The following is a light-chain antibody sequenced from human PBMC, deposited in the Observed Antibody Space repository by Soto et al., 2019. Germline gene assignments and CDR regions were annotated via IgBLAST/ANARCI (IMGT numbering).Light chain of an antibody. V-gene: IGLV1-40*01. CDR2: CDS. J-gene: IGLJ2*01. Sequence: QSVLTQPPSVSGAPGQRVTISCTGSSSNIGAAYAVHWYQQLPGTAPKLLIYCDSNRPSGVPDLFSGSNSGTSASLAITGLQAEDEAVYYCQSYDNSLSGAGVFGGGTKLTVL. CDR1: SSNIGAAYA. CDR3: QSYDNSLSGAGV.